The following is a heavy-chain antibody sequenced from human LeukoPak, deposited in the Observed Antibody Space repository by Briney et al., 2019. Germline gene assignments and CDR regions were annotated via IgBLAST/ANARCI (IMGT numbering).Heavy chain of an antibody. CDR3: ASLRRYYYGLGSFDY. D-gene: IGHD3-10*01. V-gene: IGHV4-59*01. Sequence: SETLSLTCTVSGGSISSYYWSWIRQPPGKGLEWIGYIYYSGSTNYNPSLKSRVTISVDTSKNQFSLKLSSVTAADTAVYYCASLRRYYYGLGSFDYWGQGTLVTVSS. J-gene: IGHJ4*02. CDR1: GGSISSYY. CDR2: IYYSGST.